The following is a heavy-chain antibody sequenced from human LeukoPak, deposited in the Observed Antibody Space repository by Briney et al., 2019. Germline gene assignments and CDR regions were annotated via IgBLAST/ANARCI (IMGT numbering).Heavy chain of an antibody. V-gene: IGHV4-38-2*02. J-gene: IGHJ4*02. D-gene: IGHD6-19*01. Sequence: SETLSLTCSVSGYSLSSGFYWGWIRQTPGKDLEWIGSIYHSGSTSYNPSLKSRVTMSVDTSKNQFSLRLTSVTAADTAVYSCARGLGVSAWRYYFDYWGQGTLVTVSS. CDR1: GYSLSSGFY. CDR2: IYHSGST. CDR3: ARGLGVSAWRYYFDY.